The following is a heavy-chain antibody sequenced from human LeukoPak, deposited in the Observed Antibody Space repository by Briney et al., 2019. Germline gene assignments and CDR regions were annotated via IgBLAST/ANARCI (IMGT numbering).Heavy chain of an antibody. CDR1: GDSTRSSSYY. J-gene: IGHJ6*02. CDR2: IYYSGIT. Sequence: PSETLSLTCTVSGDSTRSSSYYWGWIRQPPGKGLEWIGSIYYSGITYYNPSLKSRVTISVDTSKNQCSLKLSSVTAADTAVYYCARGVRDYGMDVWGQGTTVTVSS. CDR3: ARGVRDYGMDV. V-gene: IGHV4-39*01.